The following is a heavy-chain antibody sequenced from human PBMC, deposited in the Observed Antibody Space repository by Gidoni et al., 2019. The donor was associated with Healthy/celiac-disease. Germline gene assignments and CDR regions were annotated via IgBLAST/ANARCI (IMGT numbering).Heavy chain of an antibody. D-gene: IGHD6-13*01. V-gene: IGHV1-18*01. CDR3: ARDRGTAAAAAYTDY. J-gene: IGHJ4*02. Sequence: QVQLVQSGAEVKKPGASVKVSCKASGYTFTSYGISWVRQAPGQGIEWMGWISAYKGNTNYAQKLQGRVTITTDTSKSKAYMELRSLRSDDTAVYYCARDRGTAAAAAYTDYWGQGTLVTVSS. CDR1: GYTFTSYG. CDR2: ISAYKGNT.